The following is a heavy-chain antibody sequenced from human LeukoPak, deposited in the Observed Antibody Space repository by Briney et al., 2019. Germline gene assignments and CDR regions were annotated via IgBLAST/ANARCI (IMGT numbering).Heavy chain of an antibody. Sequence: PGGSLRLSCAASGFNFTKTWMTWVRQAPGTGLEWVANIDREGSAKYYVDSVKGRFTISRDNAKNSLNLQMSLLRADDTAAYYCTNMDSWGQGTLVTVSS. J-gene: IGHJ4*02. V-gene: IGHV3-7*01. CDR3: TNMDS. CDR2: IDREGSAK. D-gene: IGHD2-2*03. CDR1: GFNFTKTW.